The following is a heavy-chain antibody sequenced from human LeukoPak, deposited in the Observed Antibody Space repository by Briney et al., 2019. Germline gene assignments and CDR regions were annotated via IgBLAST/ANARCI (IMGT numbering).Heavy chain of an antibody. D-gene: IGHD4-17*01. V-gene: IGHV5-51*01. CDR2: IYPGDSDT. CDR1: GYSFTSYW. J-gene: IGHJ6*03. Sequence: GESLKISCKGSGYSFTSYWIGWVRQMPGKGLEWMGIIYPGDSDTRYSPSFQGQVTISADKSISTAYLQWSSLKASDTAMYYCARQGTVTSGGDYYYMDVWGKGTTVTISS. CDR3: ARQGTVTSGGDYYYMDV.